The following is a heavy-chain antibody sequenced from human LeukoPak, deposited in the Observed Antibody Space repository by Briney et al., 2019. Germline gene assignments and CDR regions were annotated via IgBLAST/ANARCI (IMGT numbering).Heavy chain of an antibody. J-gene: IGHJ4*02. CDR3: ALGIKRYYYYGLGSIPYDS. CDR1: GGSLSSYY. Sequence: PSETLSLTCAVYGGSLSSYYWSSVRQSPGKGLEWIGEIHRDGRSDYNPSLGSRVTISVDASKNQFSLYLRSMTAADTAVYYCALGIKRYYYYGLGSIPYDSWGQGSLVTVSS. D-gene: IGHD3-10*01. CDR2: IHRDGRS. V-gene: IGHV4-34*01.